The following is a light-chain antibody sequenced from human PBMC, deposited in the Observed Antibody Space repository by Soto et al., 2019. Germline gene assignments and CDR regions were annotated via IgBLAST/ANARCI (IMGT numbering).Light chain of an antibody. CDR2: DAS. J-gene: IGKJ1*01. CDR3: QQYDSYSSGP. CDR1: QSITTW. V-gene: IGKV1-5*01. Sequence: DIQMTQSPSTVSAYVGDSVTITCRASQSITTWLAWYQQRPGKAPKVLIFDASSLKTGVPSRFSGSGSGTEFTLTISNLQPDDFATYYCQQYDSYSSGPFGQGTKVDIK.